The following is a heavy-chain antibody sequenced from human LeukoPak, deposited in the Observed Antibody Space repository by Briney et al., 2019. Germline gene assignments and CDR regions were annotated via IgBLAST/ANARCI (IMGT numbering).Heavy chain of an antibody. CDR1: GFTFRSYS. J-gene: IGHJ1*01. Sequence: PGGSLRLSCAVSGFTFRSYSMNWVRQAPGKGLEWVSSISSSGSYIHYADSVKGRFIISRDNAKNSLYLQMNSLRAEDTALYYCASMPGHYWLQSAEYFQHWGQGTLVTVSS. CDR3: ASMPGHYWLQSAEYFQH. D-gene: IGHD3-9*01. CDR2: ISSSGSYI. V-gene: IGHV3-21*04.